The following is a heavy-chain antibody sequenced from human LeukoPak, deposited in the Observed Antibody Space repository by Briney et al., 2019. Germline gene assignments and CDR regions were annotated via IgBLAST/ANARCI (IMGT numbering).Heavy chain of an antibody. CDR2: IIPIFGTA. V-gene: IGHV1-69*13. D-gene: IGHD5-18*01. CDR1: GGTFSSYA. Sequence: GASVKVSCKASGGTFSSYAISWVRQAPGQGLEWMGGIIPIFGTANYAQKFQGRVTITADESTSTAYMELSSLRSEDTAVYYCARTTEGGYTYGYFYYYYMDVWGKGTTVTISS. J-gene: IGHJ6*03. CDR3: ARTTEGGYTYGYFYYYYMDV.